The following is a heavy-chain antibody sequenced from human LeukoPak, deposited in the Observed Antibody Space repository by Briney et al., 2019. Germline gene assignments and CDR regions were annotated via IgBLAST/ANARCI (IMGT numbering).Heavy chain of an antibody. CDR1: GGSISSGSYY. V-gene: IGHV4-61*02. J-gene: IGHJ4*02. Sequence: SQTLSLTCTVSGGSISSGSYYWSWIRQPAGKGLEWIGRIYTSGSTNYNPSLKSRVTMSVDTSKNQFSLKLSSVTAADTAVYYCASYCSSTSCYDYWGQGTLVTVSS. D-gene: IGHD2-2*01. CDR3: ASYCSSTSCYDY. CDR2: IYTSGST.